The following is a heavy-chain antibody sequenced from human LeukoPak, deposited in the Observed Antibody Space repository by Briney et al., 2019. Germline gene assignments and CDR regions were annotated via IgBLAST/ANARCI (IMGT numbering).Heavy chain of an antibody. D-gene: IGHD2-15*01. CDR1: GYTFTNYE. V-gene: IGHV1-8*03. CDR3: ARLGLESPVAAAI. J-gene: IGHJ4*02. CDR2: MNPNTGNI. Sequence: ASVKASCKPSGYTFTNYEINWVRQATGQGLKWMRWMNPNTGNIGSAQKFQARVTITRNTSISTAYMELSSLRSEDTAVYYCARLGLESPVAAAIWGQGALVTVSS.